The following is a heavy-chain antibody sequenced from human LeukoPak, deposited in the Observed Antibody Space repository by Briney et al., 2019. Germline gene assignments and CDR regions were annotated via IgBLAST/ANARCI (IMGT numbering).Heavy chain of an antibody. CDR1: GFTFDDYA. CDR3: AKDGRAAATSPFDY. J-gene: IGHJ4*02. CDR2: ISWNSGSI. V-gene: IGHV3-9*01. D-gene: IGHD6-13*01. Sequence: GRSLRLSCAASGFTFDDYAMHWVRQAPGKGLEWVSGISWNSGSIGYADSVKGRFTISRDNAKNSLYLQMNSLRAEDTALYYCAKDGRAAATSPFDYWGQGTLVTVSS.